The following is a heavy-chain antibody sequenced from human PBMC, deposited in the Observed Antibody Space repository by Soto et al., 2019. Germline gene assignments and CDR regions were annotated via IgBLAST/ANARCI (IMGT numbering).Heavy chain of an antibody. CDR1: GGSISSYY. V-gene: IGHV4-59*01. CDR3: AREVRTGTPFHYHYDMDV. Sequence: SETLSLTCTVSGGSISSYYWTWIRQPPGKELEWIGSTYYSGSTNYNPSLKSRVTISVDTSKSQFSLNLSSVTAADTAVFYFAREVRTGTPFHYHYDMDVWGQGTMVTVSS. D-gene: IGHD1-1*01. CDR2: TYYSGST. J-gene: IGHJ6*02.